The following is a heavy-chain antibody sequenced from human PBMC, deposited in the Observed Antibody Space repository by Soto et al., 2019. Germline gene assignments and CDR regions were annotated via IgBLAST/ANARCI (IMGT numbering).Heavy chain of an antibody. CDR1: GGSFSGYY. Sequence: SETLSLTCAVYGGSFSGYYWSWIRQPPGKGLEWIGEINHSGSTNYNPSLKSRVTISVDTSKNQFSLKLSSVTAADTAVYYCASMEYYYGSGSYYRIPRFFQHWGQGTLVTVSS. J-gene: IGHJ1*01. V-gene: IGHV4-34*01. CDR3: ASMEYYYGSGSYYRIPRFFQH. CDR2: INHSGST. D-gene: IGHD3-10*01.